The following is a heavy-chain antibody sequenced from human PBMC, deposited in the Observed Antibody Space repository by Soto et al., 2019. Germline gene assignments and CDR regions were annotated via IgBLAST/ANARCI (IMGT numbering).Heavy chain of an antibody. D-gene: IGHD2-2*02. J-gene: IGHJ3*02. CDR3: ARCVDRSSTSCYRRDFDI. Sequence: RGESLKISCKGSRYSFTSYWISWVRPMPRKGLEWMGRIDPSDSYTNYSPCFQGHVTISADKSISTAYLQWSSLKASDNAMYYCARCVDRSSTSCYRRDFDIWGQGTMVTVSS. V-gene: IGHV5-10-1*01. CDR1: RYSFTSYW. CDR2: IDPSDSYT.